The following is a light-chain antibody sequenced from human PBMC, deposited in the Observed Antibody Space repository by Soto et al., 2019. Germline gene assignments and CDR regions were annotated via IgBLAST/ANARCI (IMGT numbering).Light chain of an antibody. CDR1: QSINKY. Sequence: ASTGDRVTITCRASQSINKYLAWYQQRPGRAPKLLIYDASSLESGVPPRFSGSGSGTEFTLTISSLQPDDFATYYCQQYRSFLQPFGQGTKV. CDR3: QQYRSFLQP. J-gene: IGKJ1*01. V-gene: IGKV1-5*01. CDR2: DAS.